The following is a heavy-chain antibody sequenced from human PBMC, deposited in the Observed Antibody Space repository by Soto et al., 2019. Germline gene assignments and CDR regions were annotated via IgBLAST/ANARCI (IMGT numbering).Heavy chain of an antibody. V-gene: IGHV3-23*01. CDR2: ISGRGGST. J-gene: IGHJ4*02. Sequence: EVQLLESGGGLVQPGGSLRLSCAASGFTFSSYAMNWVRQVPGKGLVWVPVISGRGGSTYYADSVQGRFTSSRDNSKNTLYLQMNSLRAEDTAVYYCAKDRTTVREIDYWGQGTLVTVSS. CDR3: AKDRTTVREIDY. CDR1: GFTFSSYA. D-gene: IGHD1-7*01.